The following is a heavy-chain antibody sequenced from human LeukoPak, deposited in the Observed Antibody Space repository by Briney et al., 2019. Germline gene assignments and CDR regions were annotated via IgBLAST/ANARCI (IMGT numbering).Heavy chain of an antibody. Sequence: SQTLSLTCTVSGGSISSGDYYWSWIRQPPGKGLEWIGYIYYSGSTNYNPSLKSRVTISVDTSKNQFSLKLSSVTAADTAVYYCARLWYSSSSVDYYCGMDVWGQGTTVTVSS. CDR1: GGSISSGDYY. CDR3: ARLWYSSSSVDYYCGMDV. J-gene: IGHJ6*02. D-gene: IGHD6-6*01. V-gene: IGHV4-30-4*01. CDR2: IYYSGST.